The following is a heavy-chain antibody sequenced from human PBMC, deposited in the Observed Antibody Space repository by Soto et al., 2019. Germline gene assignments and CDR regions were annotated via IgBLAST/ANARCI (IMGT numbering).Heavy chain of an antibody. D-gene: IGHD2-2*01. CDR3: ARDFVVVPAAIAGPNGMDV. CDR2: IYHSGST. Sequence: QVQLQESGPGLVKPSGTLSLTCAVSGGSISSSNWWSWVRQPPGKGLEWIGEIYHSGSTNYNPSLKSRVTISVDKSKNQFSLKLRSVTAADTAVYYCARDFVVVPAAIAGPNGMDVWGQGTTVTVSS. J-gene: IGHJ6*02. V-gene: IGHV4-4*02. CDR1: GGSISSSNW.